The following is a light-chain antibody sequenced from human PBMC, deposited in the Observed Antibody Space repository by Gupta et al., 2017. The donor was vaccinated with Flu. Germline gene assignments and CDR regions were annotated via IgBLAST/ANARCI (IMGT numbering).Light chain of an antibody. CDR2: WAS. Sequence: DIVMTPSPDSLAVSLGERATINCKSSQSILYSSNNKNYLAWYQQKPGQPPKLLIYWASTRESGVPDRFSGRGSGTEFTLNISSLQAEDVAVYDCQKDYRGKRTFGQGTKVEVK. V-gene: IGKV4-1*01. CDR1: QSILYSSNNKNY. CDR3: QKDYRGKRT. J-gene: IGKJ1*01.